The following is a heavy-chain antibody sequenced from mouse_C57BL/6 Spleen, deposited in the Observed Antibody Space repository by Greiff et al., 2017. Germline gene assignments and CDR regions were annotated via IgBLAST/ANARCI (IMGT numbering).Heavy chain of an antibody. CDR2: FYPGSGSI. Sequence: VMLVESGAELVKPGASVKLSCKASGYTFTEYTIHWVKQRSGQGLEWIGWFYPGSGSIKYNEKFKDKATLTADKSSSTVYMALSRLTSEDSAVYFCARHEEDYDYDPYAMDYWGQGTSVTVSS. CDR3: ARHEEDYDYDPYAMDY. CDR1: GYTFTEYT. D-gene: IGHD2-4*01. J-gene: IGHJ4*01. V-gene: IGHV1-62-2*01.